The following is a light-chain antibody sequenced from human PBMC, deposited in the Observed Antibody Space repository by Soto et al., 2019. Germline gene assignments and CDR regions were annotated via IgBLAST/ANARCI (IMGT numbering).Light chain of an antibody. Sequence: QSVLTQPASVSGSPGQSITISCTGTSSDVAGYNYVSWYQQHPGKAPKLIIYEVSSRPSGVSNRFSGSKSGNTASLTISGLQAEDEADYYCSSYTSTNTLDGVFGGGTKLTVL. CDR1: SSDVAGYNY. J-gene: IGLJ2*01. V-gene: IGLV2-14*01. CDR2: EVS. CDR3: SSYTSTNTLDGV.